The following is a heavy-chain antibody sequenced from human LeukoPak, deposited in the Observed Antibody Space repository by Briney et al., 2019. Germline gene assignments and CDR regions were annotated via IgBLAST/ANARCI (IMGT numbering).Heavy chain of an antibody. CDR2: ISLSGSTI. Sequence: GGSLRLSCAASGFTFSDYYMSWIRQAPGKGLEWVSYISLSGSTIHYTDSVKGRFTISRDNARDSLFLQMNSLRAEDTAVYYCARERSFYGANLAVDYWGQGTLVTVPS. D-gene: IGHD4/OR15-4a*01. CDR3: ARERSFYGANLAVDY. V-gene: IGHV3-11*01. CDR1: GFTFSDYY. J-gene: IGHJ4*02.